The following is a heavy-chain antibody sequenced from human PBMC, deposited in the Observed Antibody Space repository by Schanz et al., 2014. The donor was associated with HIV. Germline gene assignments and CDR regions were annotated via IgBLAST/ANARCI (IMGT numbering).Heavy chain of an antibody. Sequence: QVQLQQWGAGLLKPSETLSLTCAVYGSSVTYFYWTWIRQSPGKGLEWIGTIYYSGSTYYNPSLKSRVTISLDTSKNQFSLKLSSVPAADTAVYYCARGSRWNINWFDPWGQGTLVTVSS. D-gene: IGHD1-1*01. CDR1: GSSVTYFY. J-gene: IGHJ5*02. CDR2: IYYSGST. V-gene: IGHV4-34*02. CDR3: ARGSRWNINWFDP.